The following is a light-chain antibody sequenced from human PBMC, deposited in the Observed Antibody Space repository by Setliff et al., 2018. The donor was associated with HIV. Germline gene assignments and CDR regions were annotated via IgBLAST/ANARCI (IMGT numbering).Light chain of an antibody. Sequence: QSVLTQPPSVSGTPGQRVTISCTGSSSNFGAGYDVHWYQQLPGTAPKLLISGNNNRPSGVPDRFSGSKSGTSASLAITGLQAEDAADYYCQSYDSSLSSYVFGTGTKVTVL. CDR2: GNN. CDR3: QSYDSSLSSYV. CDR1: SSNFGAGYD. V-gene: IGLV1-40*01. J-gene: IGLJ1*01.